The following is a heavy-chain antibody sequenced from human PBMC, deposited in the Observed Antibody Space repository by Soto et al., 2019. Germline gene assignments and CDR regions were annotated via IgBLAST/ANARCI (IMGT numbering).Heavy chain of an antibody. CDR1: GFSLSTNGVG. D-gene: IGHD5-18*01. V-gene: IGHV2-5*02. CDR3: AHKPYSFGWAVDY. J-gene: IGHJ4*02. Sequence: QITLKESGPPLVKPTQTLTLTCSFSGFSLSTNGVGVGWIRQPPGKALEWLALICWDDDKRYSPSLKTNLTITKHTSKNQLVLTITNMDPVDTATYYCAHKPYSFGWAVDYWGQGALVSVCS. CDR2: ICWDDDK.